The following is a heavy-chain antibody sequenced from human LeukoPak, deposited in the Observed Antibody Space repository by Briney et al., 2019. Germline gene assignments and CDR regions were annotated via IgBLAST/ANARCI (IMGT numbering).Heavy chain of an antibody. J-gene: IGHJ4*02. CDR2: IYYSGST. V-gene: IGHV4-59*01. D-gene: IGHD5-18*01. CDR1: GGSISSYY. Sequence: SETLSLTCTVSGGSISSYYWSWIRQPPGKGLEWIGYIYYSGSTNYNPSLKSRVTISVDTSKNQFSLKLSSVTAADTAVYYCARHRSGYSYAVDYWGQGILVTVSS. CDR3: ARHRSGYSYAVDY.